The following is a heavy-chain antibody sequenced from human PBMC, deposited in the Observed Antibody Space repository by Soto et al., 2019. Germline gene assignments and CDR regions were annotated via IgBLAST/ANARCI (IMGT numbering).Heavy chain of an antibody. CDR2: INPSGGST. CDR3: ARDFATVKFLVGYYYGMDV. V-gene: IGHV1-46*01. J-gene: IGHJ6*02. Sequence: QVQLVQSGAEVKKPGASVKVSCKASGYTFTSYYMHWVRQAPGQGLEWMGIINPSGGSTSYAQKFQGRVTMTRDTSTSTVYMELSSLRSEDTAVYYCARDFATVKFLVGYYYGMDVWGQGTTVTVS. D-gene: IGHD4-4*01. CDR1: GYTFTSYY.